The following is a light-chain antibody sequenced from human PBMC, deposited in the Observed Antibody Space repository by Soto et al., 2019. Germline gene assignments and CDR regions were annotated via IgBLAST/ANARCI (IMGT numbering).Light chain of an antibody. J-gene: IGLJ1*01. CDR1: SRDIRSYNL. Sequence: QSVLTQPASVSGSPGQSITISCTGTSRDIRSYNLVSWYQQHPGKAPKLMIYEGSKRPSGVSNRFSGSKSGNTASLTISGLQAEDEADYYCCSYAGSSTYVFGTGTKVTVL. V-gene: IGLV2-23*01. CDR2: EGS. CDR3: CSYAGSSTYV.